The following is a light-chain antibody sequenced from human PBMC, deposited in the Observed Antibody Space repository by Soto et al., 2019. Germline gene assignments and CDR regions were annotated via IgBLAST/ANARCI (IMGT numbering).Light chain of an antibody. CDR3: SSYTTFSTLV. V-gene: IGLV2-14*01. J-gene: IGLJ2*01. CDR1: SSDIGAYDS. Sequence: QSVLTQPASVSGSPGQSITIPCTGTSSDIGAYDSVSWYQQYPGKAPKLIIYDVTNRPSGVSDRLSGSKSGNTASLTISGLQAEDEADYYCSSYTTFSTLVLGGGTQLTVL. CDR2: DVT.